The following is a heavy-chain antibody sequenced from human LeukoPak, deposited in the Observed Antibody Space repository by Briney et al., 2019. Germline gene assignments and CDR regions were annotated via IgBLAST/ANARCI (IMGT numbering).Heavy chain of an antibody. CDR2: IIPILGIA. D-gene: IGHD4-11*01. J-gene: IGHJ3*02. Sequence: SVKVSCKASGGTFSSYAISWVRQAPGQGLEWMGRIIPILGIANYAQKFQGRVTITADKSTSKAYMELSSLRSEDTAVYYCAAPQAGNYAHQDAFYSWGKGKMVT. CDR3: AAPQAGNYAHQDAFYS. CDR1: GGTFSSYA. V-gene: IGHV1-69*04.